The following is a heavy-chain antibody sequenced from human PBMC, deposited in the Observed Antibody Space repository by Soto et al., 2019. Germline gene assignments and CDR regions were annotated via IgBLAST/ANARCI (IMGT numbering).Heavy chain of an antibody. Sequence: GGSLRLSCAASGFTFSSYAMHWVRQAPGKGLEWVAVISYDGSDKYYADSVKGRFTISRDNSKNTLYLQMNSLRAEDTAVYYCARATTLQGRAFDIWGQGTMVTVSS. CDR1: GFTFSSYA. CDR3: ARATTLQGRAFDI. D-gene: IGHD4-17*01. J-gene: IGHJ3*02. V-gene: IGHV3-30-3*01. CDR2: ISYDGSDK.